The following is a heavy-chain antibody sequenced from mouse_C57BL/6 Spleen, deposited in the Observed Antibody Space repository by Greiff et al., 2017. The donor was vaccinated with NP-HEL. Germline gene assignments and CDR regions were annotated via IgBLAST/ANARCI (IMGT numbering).Heavy chain of an antibody. CDR1: GYTFTSYT. Sequence: VKLQESGAELARPGASVTMSCKASGYTFTSYTMHWVKQRPGQGLEWIGYINPSSGYTKYNQKFKDKATLTADKSTSKAYMQLSSLTSEDSAGYYCASGYYDSSLYAMDYWGQGTSVTVSS. D-gene: IGHD1-1*01. CDR2: INPSSGYT. CDR3: ASGYYDSSLYAMDY. V-gene: IGHV1-4*01. J-gene: IGHJ4*01.